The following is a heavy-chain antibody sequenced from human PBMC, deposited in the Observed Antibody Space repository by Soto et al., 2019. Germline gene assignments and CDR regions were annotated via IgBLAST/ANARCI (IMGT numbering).Heavy chain of an antibody. D-gene: IGHD5-12*01. CDR3: ARDGVATGTFDY. V-gene: IGHV3-33*01. CDR2: IWYDGSNK. J-gene: IGHJ4*02. Sequence: QVQLVESGGGVVQPGRSLRLSCAASGFTFSSYGMHWVRQAPGKGLEWVAVIWYDGSNKYYADSVKGRFTSSRDNSKNTLYLQMNSLRAEDTAVYYCARDGVATGTFDYWGQGTLVTVSS. CDR1: GFTFSSYG.